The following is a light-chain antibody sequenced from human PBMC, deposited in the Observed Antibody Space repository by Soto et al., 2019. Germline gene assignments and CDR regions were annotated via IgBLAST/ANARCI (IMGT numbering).Light chain of an antibody. J-gene: IGKJ2*01. Sequence: SLPVTPGEPASISCRSSQSLLYGAGYMYVDWYLQKPGQPPQLLIFLGSNRASGVPDRFSGSVSGTDFTLKISRVETEDVGVYYCMQTLQTPYTFGQGTKLEIK. CDR3: MQTLQTPYT. CDR2: LGS. V-gene: IGKV2-28*01. CDR1: QSLLYGAGYMY.